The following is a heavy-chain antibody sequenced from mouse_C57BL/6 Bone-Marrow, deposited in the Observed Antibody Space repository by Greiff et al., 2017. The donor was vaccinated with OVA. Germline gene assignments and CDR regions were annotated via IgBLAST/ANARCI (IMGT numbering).Heavy chain of an antibody. Sequence: VQLQQSGAELVRPGASVKLSCTASGFNIKDDYMHWVKQRPEQGLEWIGWIDPENGDTEYASKFQGKATITADTSSNTANLQLSSLTSEDTAVYYCTTTTVVDYWGQGTTLTVSS. CDR2: IDPENGDT. CDR3: TTTTVVDY. CDR1: GFNIKDDY. V-gene: IGHV14-4*01. D-gene: IGHD1-1*01. J-gene: IGHJ2*01.